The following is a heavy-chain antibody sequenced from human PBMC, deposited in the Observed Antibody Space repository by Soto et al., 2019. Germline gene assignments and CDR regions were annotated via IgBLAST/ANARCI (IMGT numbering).Heavy chain of an antibody. CDR2: ISSDRSKI. D-gene: IGHD2-15*01. CDR3: AKRGFCSGGSCYSFHFHS. J-gene: IGHJ4*02. Sequence: QVQLVESGGGVVQPGTSLRLSCAASGFTFSSHGMHWVRQAPGKGLEWVALISSDRSKINYVDSVKGRFTISRDNSKNTLYLQMNSLRAEDTAVYYCAKRGFCSGGSCYSFHFHSWGQRTLVTVSS. V-gene: IGHV3-30*18. CDR1: GFTFSSHG.